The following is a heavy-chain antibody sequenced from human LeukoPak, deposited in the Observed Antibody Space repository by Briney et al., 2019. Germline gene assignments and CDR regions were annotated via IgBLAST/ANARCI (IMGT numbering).Heavy chain of an antibody. CDR2: IIPIFGTA. D-gene: IGHD3-10*01. CDR3: ARLYGSGSYYMVYYFDY. J-gene: IGHJ4*02. Sequence: SVKVSCKASGGTFSSYAISWVRQAPGQGLEWMGGIIPIFGTANYAQKFQGRVTITADKSTSTAYMELSSLRSEDTAVYYCARLYGSGSYYMVYYFDYWGQGTLVTVSS. CDR1: GGTFSSYA. V-gene: IGHV1-69*06.